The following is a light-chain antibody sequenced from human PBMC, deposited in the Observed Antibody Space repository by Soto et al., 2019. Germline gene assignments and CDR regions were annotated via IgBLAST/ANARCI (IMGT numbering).Light chain of an antibody. CDR1: SSDVGGYNY. CDR3: CSYARGSRA. CDR2: EVS. V-gene: IGLV2-8*01. Sequence: QSVLTQPPSASGSPGQSVTISCTGTSSDVGGYNYVSWYQQHPGKAPKLMIYEVSKRPSGVPDRFSGSKSGNTASLTVSGLQAEDEADYYCCSYARGSRAFGGGTKLTVL. J-gene: IGLJ3*02.